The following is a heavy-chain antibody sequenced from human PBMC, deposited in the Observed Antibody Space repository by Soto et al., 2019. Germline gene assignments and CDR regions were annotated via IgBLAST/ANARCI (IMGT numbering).Heavy chain of an antibody. CDR3: ARGTGYQLLSEGDYYYYYGMDV. CDR1: GGSISSYY. CDR2: IYTSGST. V-gene: IGHV4-4*07. J-gene: IGHJ6*02. D-gene: IGHD2-2*01. Sequence: SETLSLTCTVSGGSISSYYWSWIRQPAGKGLEWIGRIYTSGSTNYNPSLKSRVTMSVDTSKNQFSLKLSSVTAADTAVYYCARGTGYQLLSEGDYYYYYGMDVWGQGTTVTVSS.